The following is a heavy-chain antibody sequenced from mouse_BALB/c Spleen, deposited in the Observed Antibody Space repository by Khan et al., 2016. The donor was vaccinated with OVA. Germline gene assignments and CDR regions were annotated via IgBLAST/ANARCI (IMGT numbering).Heavy chain of an antibody. V-gene: IGHV14-3*02. CDR1: GFNIKDTY. CDR3: ATLGVYAMDY. CDR2: IDPANGNT. Sequence: VQLKQSGAELVKPGASVKLSCTASGFNIKDTYMHWVKQRPEQGLEWIGTIDPANGNTKYDPKFQGKATITTDTSSNTAYLQLSSLTSEDTAVYYCATLGVYAMDYWGQGTLVTVSS. J-gene: IGHJ4*01.